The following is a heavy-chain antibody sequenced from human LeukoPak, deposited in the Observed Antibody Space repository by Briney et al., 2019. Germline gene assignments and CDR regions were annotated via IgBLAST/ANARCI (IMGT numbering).Heavy chain of an antibody. Sequence: GGSLRLSCAASGFTFSSYAMSWVRQAPGKGLEWVSAISGSGGSTYYADSVKGRITISRDNAKNSLYLQMNSLRAEDTAVYYCARDLTDDFWSGYHFDYWGQGTLVTVSS. CDR2: ISGSGGST. CDR3: ARDLTDDFWSGYHFDY. CDR1: GFTFSSYA. D-gene: IGHD3-3*01. V-gene: IGHV3-23*01. J-gene: IGHJ4*02.